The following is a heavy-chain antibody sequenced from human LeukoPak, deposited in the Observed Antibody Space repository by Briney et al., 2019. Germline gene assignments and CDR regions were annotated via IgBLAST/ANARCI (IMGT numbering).Heavy chain of an antibody. CDR2: IYSDNT. D-gene: IGHD1-1*01. Sequence: GGSLRLSCTVSGFTVSSNSMSWVRQAPGKGLDWVSFIYSDNTHYSDSVKGRFTISRDNSKNTLYLQMNSLRAEDTAVYYCARRKLPTLDYWGQGTLVTVSS. CDR3: ARRKLPTLDY. J-gene: IGHJ4*02. CDR1: GFTVSSNS. V-gene: IGHV3-53*01.